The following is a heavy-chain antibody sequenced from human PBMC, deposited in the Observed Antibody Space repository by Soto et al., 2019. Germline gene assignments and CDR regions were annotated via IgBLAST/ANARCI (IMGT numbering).Heavy chain of an antibody. Sequence: QVQLVESGGGVVQPGRSLRLSCAESGFTFRSFGMHWVRQAPGKGLEWVAVIWYDGSHKYYADSVKGRFTISRDNSNNTLYLQMNRLRAEDTAVYYCARTSKDDAFWSGYPYYYYYGMDVWGQGTTVTVSS. V-gene: IGHV3-33*01. J-gene: IGHJ6*02. D-gene: IGHD3-3*01. CDR3: ARTSKDDAFWSGYPYYYYYGMDV. CDR2: IWYDGSHK. CDR1: GFTFRSFG.